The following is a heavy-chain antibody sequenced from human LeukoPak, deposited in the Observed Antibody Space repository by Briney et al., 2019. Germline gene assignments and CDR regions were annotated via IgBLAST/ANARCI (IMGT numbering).Heavy chain of an antibody. CDR2: ISSNGGST. J-gene: IGHJ4*02. Sequence: GGSLRLSCAASGFTFSSYEMNWVRQAPGKGLEYVSAISSNGGSTYYANSVKGRFTISRDNSKNTLYLQMGSLRAEDMAVYYCARDSVAYCGGDCYPDYWGQGTLVTVSS. CDR1: GFTFSSYE. D-gene: IGHD2-21*02. V-gene: IGHV3-64*01. CDR3: ARDSVAYCGGDCYPDY.